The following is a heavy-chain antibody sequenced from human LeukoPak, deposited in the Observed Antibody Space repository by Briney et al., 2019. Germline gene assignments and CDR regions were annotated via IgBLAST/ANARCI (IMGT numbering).Heavy chain of an antibody. J-gene: IGHJ4*02. CDR2: ISYDGSNK. V-gene: IGHV3-30*18. Sequence: GGSLRLSCAASGFTFSSYGMHWVRQAPGKGLEWVAVISYDGSNKYYADSVKGRFTISRDNSKNTLYLQMNSLRAEDTAVYYCAKGASFGYSSGWYVGGFDYWGQGTLVTVSS. CDR1: GFTFSSYG. D-gene: IGHD6-19*01. CDR3: AKGASFGYSSGWYVGGFDY.